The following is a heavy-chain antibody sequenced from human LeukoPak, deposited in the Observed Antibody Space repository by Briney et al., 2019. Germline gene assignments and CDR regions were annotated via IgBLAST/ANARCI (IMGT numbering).Heavy chain of an antibody. CDR3: SSLAMIRGVMPFDY. Sequence: GGSLRLSCAASGFTFSDAWMSWVRQAPGKGLEWVGRIKSKTDGGTIDYAAPVKGRFTISRDDSKNTLYLQMNSLKSEDTAVYYCSSLAMIRGVMPFDYWGQGTLVTVPS. CDR1: GFTFSDAW. CDR2: IKSKTDGGTI. V-gene: IGHV3-15*01. D-gene: IGHD3-10*01. J-gene: IGHJ4*02.